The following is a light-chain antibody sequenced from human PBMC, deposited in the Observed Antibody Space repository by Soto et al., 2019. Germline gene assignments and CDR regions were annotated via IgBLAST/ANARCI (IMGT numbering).Light chain of an antibody. J-gene: IGLJ1*01. V-gene: IGLV1-51*01. CDR3: CSWDSSLSAYV. CDR1: SSNIGGNS. Sequence: QSVMTQPPSVSAAPGQRVTISCSGSSSNIGGNSVSWYQQLPGTAPKLLIYDDDKRPSGIPDRFSGSKSGTSATLGITGFQTGDEADYYCCSWDSSLSAYVFGTGTKLTVL. CDR2: DDD.